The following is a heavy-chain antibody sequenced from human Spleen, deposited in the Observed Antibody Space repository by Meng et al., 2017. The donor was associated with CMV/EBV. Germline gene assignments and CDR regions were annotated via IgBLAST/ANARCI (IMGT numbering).Heavy chain of an antibody. J-gene: IGHJ6*02. CDR3: ARDRERRSGWYSSYYYYYGMDV. D-gene: IGHD6-19*01. CDR1: GFTFSSYA. CDR2: IYSGGSST. V-gene: IGHV3-23*03. Sequence: GESLKISCAASGFTFSSYAMSWVRQAPGKGLEWVSVIYSGGSSTYYADSVKGRFTISRDNSKNTLYLQMNSLRAEDTAVYYCARDRERRSGWYSSYYYYYGMDVWGQGTTVTVSS.